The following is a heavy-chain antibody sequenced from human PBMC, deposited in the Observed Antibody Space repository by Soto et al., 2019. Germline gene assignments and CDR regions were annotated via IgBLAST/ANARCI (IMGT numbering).Heavy chain of an antibody. CDR2: INSDGSRT. CDR1: GFTFSSYW. Sequence: EVQLVESGGGLVQPGGSLRLSCAASGFTFSSYWMHWVRQAPGKGLVWVSRINSDGSRTSYADSVKGRFTISRDNAKNTLYMQMNSLRAEDTAVYYCARDWEQLVQRLRYYYGMDVWGQGTTVTVSS. J-gene: IGHJ6*02. CDR3: ARDWEQLVQRLRYYYGMDV. D-gene: IGHD6-6*01. V-gene: IGHV3-74*01.